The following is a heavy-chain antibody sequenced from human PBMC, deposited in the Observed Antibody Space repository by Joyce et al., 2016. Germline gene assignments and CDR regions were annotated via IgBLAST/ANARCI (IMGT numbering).Heavy chain of an antibody. CDR2: ISDDGRNK. V-gene: IGHV3-30*04. Sequence: QVQLVESGGGVVQPGKSLRLSCAASGFPFSDYAMHWVRQAPGKGLGWVAIISDDGRNKYYADSVKGRFTISRDNSKNTLYVQMNSLRAEDTAVYYCAKVHISMITGSSEWYFDYWGQGTLVTVSS. D-gene: IGHD3-16*01. J-gene: IGHJ4*02. CDR3: AKVHISMITGSSEWYFDY. CDR1: GFPFSDYA.